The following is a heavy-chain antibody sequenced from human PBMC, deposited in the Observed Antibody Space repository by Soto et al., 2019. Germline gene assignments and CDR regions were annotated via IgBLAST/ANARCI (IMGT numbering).Heavy chain of an antibody. J-gene: IGHJ4*02. CDR1: GFTVSSNY. D-gene: IGHD3-22*01. Sequence: PGGSLRLSCAASGFTVSSNYMSWVRQAPGKGLEWVSVIYSGGSTYYADSVKGRFTISRDNSKNTLYLQMNSLRAEDTAVYYCARVRRYYYDSSGYNFDYWGQGTLVTVSS. CDR2: IYSGGST. V-gene: IGHV3-53*01. CDR3: ARVRRYYYDSSGYNFDY.